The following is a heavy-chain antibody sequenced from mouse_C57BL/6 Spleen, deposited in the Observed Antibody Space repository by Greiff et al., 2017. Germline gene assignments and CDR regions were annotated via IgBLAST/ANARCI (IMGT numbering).Heavy chain of an antibody. CDR1: GYTFTSYW. CDR3: ARTSDGYDGY. V-gene: IGHV1-50*01. D-gene: IGHD2-2*01. J-gene: IGHJ2*01. CDR2: IDPSDSYT. Sequence: QVQLQQPGAELVKPGASVKLSCKASGYTFTSYWMQWVKQRPGQGLEWIGEIDPSDSYTNYNQKFKGKATLTVDTSSSTAYLQLSSLTSEDSAVYYCARTSDGYDGYWGQGTTLTVSS.